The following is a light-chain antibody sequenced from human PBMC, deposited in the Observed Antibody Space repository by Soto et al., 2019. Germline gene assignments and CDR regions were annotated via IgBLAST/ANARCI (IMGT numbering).Light chain of an antibody. Sequence: DIQMTQSPSTLSGSVGDRVTITCRASQTISSWLAWYQQKPGKAPKLLIYKASTLKSGVPSRFSGSGSGTEFTLTISSLQPDDFATYYCQQYANVPYTFGRGTKLEIK. J-gene: IGKJ2*01. CDR1: QTISSW. CDR2: KAS. V-gene: IGKV1-5*03. CDR3: QQYANVPYT.